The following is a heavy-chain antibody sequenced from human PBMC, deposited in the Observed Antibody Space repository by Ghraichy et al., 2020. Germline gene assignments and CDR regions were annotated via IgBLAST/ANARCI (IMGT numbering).Heavy chain of an antibody. CDR2: IYSGGST. CDR1: GFTVSSNY. CDR3: ARVGAVWNYYYYYYYYMDV. Sequence: GGSLRLSCAASGFTVSSNYMSWVRQAPGKGLAWVSVIYSGGSTYYADSVKGRFTISRDNSKNTLYLQMNSLRAEDTAVYYCARVGAVWNYYYYYYYYMDVWGKGTTVTVSS. D-gene: IGHD1-7*01. V-gene: IGHV3-66*02. J-gene: IGHJ6*03.